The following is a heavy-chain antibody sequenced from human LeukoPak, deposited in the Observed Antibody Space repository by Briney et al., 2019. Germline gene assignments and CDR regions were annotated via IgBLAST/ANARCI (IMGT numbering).Heavy chain of an antibody. D-gene: IGHD6-13*01. CDR2: INPNSGGT. Sequence: ASVKVSCKASGYTFTSYYMHWVRQAPGQGLEWMGWINPNSGGTNYAQKFQGRVTMTRDTSISTAYMELSRLRSDDTAVYYCARDFRYSSSWYHFDYWGQGTLVTVSS. V-gene: IGHV1-2*02. CDR1: GYTFTSYY. J-gene: IGHJ4*02. CDR3: ARDFRYSSSWYHFDY.